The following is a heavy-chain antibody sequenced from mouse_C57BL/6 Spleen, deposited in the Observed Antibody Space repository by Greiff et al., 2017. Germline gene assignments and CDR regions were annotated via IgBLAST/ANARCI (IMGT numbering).Heavy chain of an antibody. D-gene: IGHD2-4*01. V-gene: IGHV1-55*01. CDR3: ARIYYEGDYAMDY. CDR1: GYTFTSYW. J-gene: IGHJ4*01. CDR2: IYPGSGST. Sequence: QVQLQQPGAELVKPGASVKMSCKASGYTFTSYWITWVKQRPGQGLEWIGDIYPGSGSTNYNEKFKSKATLTVDTSSSTAYMQLSSLTSEDSAVYYCARIYYEGDYAMDYWGQGTSVTVSS.